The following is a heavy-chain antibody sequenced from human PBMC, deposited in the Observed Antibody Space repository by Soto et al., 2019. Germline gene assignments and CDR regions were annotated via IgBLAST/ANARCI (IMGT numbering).Heavy chain of an antibody. V-gene: IGHV3-30-3*01. CDR3: ARENSSSWARYYYYGMDV. CDR2: ISYDGSNK. D-gene: IGHD6-13*01. J-gene: IGHJ6*02. CDR1: GFTFSSYA. Sequence: GGSLRLSCAASGFTFSSYAMHWVRQAPGKGLEWVAVISYDGSNKYYADSVKGRFTISRDNSKNTLYLQMNSLRAEDTAVYYCARENSSSWARYYYYGMDVWGQGTTVTVSS.